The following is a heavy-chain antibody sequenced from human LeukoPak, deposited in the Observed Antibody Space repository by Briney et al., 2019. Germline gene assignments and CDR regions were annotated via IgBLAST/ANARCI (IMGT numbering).Heavy chain of an antibody. CDR2: IYTSGST. J-gene: IGHJ3*02. V-gene: IGHV4-4*07. D-gene: IGHD3-22*01. CDR3: ARGDDDSSGYFADAFDI. CDR1: GGSISSYY. Sequence: PSETLSLTCTVSGGSISSYYWSWIRQPAGKGLEWTGRIYTSGSTNYNPSLKSRVTMSVDTSKNQFSLKLSSVTAADTAVYYCARGDDDSSGYFADAFDIWGQGTMVTVSS.